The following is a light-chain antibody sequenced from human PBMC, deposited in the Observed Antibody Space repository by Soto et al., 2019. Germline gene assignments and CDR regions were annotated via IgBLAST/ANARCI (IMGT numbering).Light chain of an antibody. V-gene: IGKV1-9*01. CDR1: QAISSY. J-gene: IGKJ3*01. Sequence: IQLTQSPSSLSASVGDRVTITCRASQAISSYLAWYQQKPGKAPHLLIYAASTLYRGVPSRFRGSGSGTDFTLIISSLQPEDFATYYCQQLKSYPRTFGPGTKVEIK. CDR2: AAS. CDR3: QQLKSYPRT.